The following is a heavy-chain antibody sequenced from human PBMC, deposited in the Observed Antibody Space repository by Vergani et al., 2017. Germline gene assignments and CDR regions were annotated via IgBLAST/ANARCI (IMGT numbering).Heavy chain of an antibody. J-gene: IGHJ4*02. D-gene: IGHD6-13*01. CDR3: AKDDSQQLGPFDY. Sequence: EVQLVESGGGLVKPGGSLRLSCAASGFTFSSYSMNWVRQAPGKGLEWVSSISSSSSYIYYADSVKGRFTISRDNAKNSLYLQMNSLRAEDTALYYCAKDDSQQLGPFDYWGQGTVVTVSS. CDR1: GFTFSSYS. V-gene: IGHV3-21*04. CDR2: ISSSSSYI.